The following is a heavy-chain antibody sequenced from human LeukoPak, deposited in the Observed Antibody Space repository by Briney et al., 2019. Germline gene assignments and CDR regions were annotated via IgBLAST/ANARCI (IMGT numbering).Heavy chain of an antibody. J-gene: IGHJ4*02. V-gene: IGHV4-59*01. CDR2: IYYTGST. CDR3: ARESYYGSGSYRYDY. Sequence: SETLSLTCTVSGGXISSYHCSWIRQPPGKGLEWIGYIYYTGSTNYNPSLKSRVTISVDTSKNQFSLKLSSVTAADTAVYYCARESYYGSGSYRYDYWGQGTLVTVSS. D-gene: IGHD3-10*01. CDR1: GGXISSYH.